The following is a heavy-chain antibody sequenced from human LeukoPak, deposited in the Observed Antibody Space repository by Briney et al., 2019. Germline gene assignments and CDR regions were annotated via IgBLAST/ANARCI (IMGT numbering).Heavy chain of an antibody. CDR2: ISGSGGST. D-gene: IGHD1-26*01. Sequence: GRSLRLSCAASGFTFDDYAMSWVRQAPGKGLEWVSAISGSGGSTYYADSVKGRFTISRDNSKNTLYLQMNSLRAEDTAVYYCAKGTGRGGTFFDYWGQGTLVTVSS. J-gene: IGHJ4*02. V-gene: IGHV3-23*01. CDR3: AKGTGRGGTFFDY. CDR1: GFTFDDYA.